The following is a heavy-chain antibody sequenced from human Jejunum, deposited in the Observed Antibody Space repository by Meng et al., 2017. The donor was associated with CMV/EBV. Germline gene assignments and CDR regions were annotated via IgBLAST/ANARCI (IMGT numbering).Heavy chain of an antibody. CDR2: MNPNRGNT. CDR3: ARDPPSRFDDTFDV. V-gene: IGHV1-8*01. CDR1: GYTFISHD. D-gene: IGHD3-3*01. J-gene: IGHJ3*01. Sequence: GYTFISHDNNWVRQATGQRLEWMGWMNPNRGNTGYAQNFQGRVTITRNTSINTAYMELSSLRSEDTAVYYCARDPPSRFDDTFDVWGQGTMVTVSS.